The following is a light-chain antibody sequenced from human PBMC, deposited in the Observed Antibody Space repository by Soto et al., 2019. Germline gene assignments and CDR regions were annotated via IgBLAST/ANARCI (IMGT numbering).Light chain of an antibody. J-gene: IGKJ1*01. V-gene: IGKV3-20*01. CDR2: GAS. CDR1: QSVSSSY. Sequence: EIVLTQSPGTLSLSPGEIATLSCRASQSVSSSYLAWYQQKPGQAPRILIYGASSRATGIPDRFSVSGSGTDFTLTISRLEHEDFAVYYCQQYGSSPKAFGQGTKVDNK. CDR3: QQYGSSPKA.